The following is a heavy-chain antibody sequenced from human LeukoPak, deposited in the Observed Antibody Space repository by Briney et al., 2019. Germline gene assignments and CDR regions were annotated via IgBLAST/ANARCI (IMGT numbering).Heavy chain of an antibody. J-gene: IGHJ3*01. D-gene: IGHD6-19*01. CDR2: IYPGDSDT. V-gene: IGHV5-51*01. CDR3: AKKGSGWYDAFDL. CDR1: GYSFTSYW. Sequence: GESLKISCKGSGYSFTSYWIGWVRQMPGKGLEWMGIIYPGDSDTRYSPSFQGQVTISADKSINTAYLQWSSLKASDTAIYYCAKKGSGWYDAFDLWGQGTMVTVSS.